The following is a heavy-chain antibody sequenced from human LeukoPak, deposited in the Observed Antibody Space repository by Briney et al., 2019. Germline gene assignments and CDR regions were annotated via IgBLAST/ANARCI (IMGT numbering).Heavy chain of an antibody. CDR3: AGLSSGGYNLDY. CDR2: IYPSDSDT. V-gene: IGHV5-51*01. Sequence: GESLKISCKGSGYSFSNYWIAWVRQMPGKGLEWMGIIYPSDSDTRYSPSFQGQVTISADKSISTAYLQWSSLKSSDTAMYYCAGLSSGGYNLDYWGQGTLVTVSS. CDR1: GYSFSNYW. D-gene: IGHD5-24*01. J-gene: IGHJ4*02.